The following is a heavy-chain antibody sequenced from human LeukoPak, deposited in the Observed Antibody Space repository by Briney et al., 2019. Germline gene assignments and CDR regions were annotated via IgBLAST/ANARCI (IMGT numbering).Heavy chain of an antibody. CDR1: GGSFSGYY. J-gene: IGHJ5*02. D-gene: IGHD3-10*01. V-gene: IGHV4-34*01. Sequence: SETLSLTCAVYGGSFSGYYWSWIRQPPGKGLEWIGEINHSGSTNYNPSLKSRVTISVDTSKNQFSPKLSSVTAADTAVYYCASFYYYGSGTNWFDPWGQGTLVTVSS. CDR2: INHSGST. CDR3: ASFYYYGSGTNWFDP.